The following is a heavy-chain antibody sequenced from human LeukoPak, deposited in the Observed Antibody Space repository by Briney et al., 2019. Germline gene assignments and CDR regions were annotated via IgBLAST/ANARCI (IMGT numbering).Heavy chain of an antibody. V-gene: IGHV4-4*07. J-gene: IGHJ4*02. CDR3: ARVRGGYGDVHFDY. CDR2: ICTSGST. Sequence: SETLSLTCTVSGGSISSYYWSWIRQPAGKGLEWIGRICTSGSTNYNPSLKSRVTMSVDTSKNQFSLKLSSVTAADTAVYYCARVRGGYGDVHFDYWGQGTLVTVSS. D-gene: IGHD4-17*01. CDR1: GGSISSYY.